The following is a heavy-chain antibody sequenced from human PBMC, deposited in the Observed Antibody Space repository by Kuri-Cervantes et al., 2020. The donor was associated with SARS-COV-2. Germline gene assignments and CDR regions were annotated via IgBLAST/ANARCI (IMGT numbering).Heavy chain of an antibody. J-gene: IGHJ6*02. D-gene: IGHD2-15*01. CDR1: GFPVASNY. CDR2: IYSGGST. Sequence: GESLKISCAASGFPVASNYINWVRQAPEKGLEWVSSIYSGGSTHYAESLKGRFTISKDTSKNTVYLQMNSLRGEDTGVYYCARDLICSTCDTPDYYGMDVWCQGTTVTVSS. V-gene: IGHV3-66*01. CDR3: ARDLICSTCDTPDYYGMDV.